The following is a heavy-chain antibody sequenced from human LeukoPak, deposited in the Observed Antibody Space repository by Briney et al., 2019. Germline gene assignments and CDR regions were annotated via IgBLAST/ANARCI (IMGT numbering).Heavy chain of an antibody. D-gene: IGHD6-13*01. CDR3: AGGARRQQPFDY. CDR2: IYSGGST. CDR1: GFTVSSNY. V-gene: IGHV3-66*01. J-gene: IGHJ4*02. Sequence: GGSLRLSCAASGFTVSSNYMSWVRQAPGKGLEWISVIYSGGSTYYADSVKGRFTISRDNSKNTLYLQMNSLRAEDTAVYYCAGGARRQQPFDYWGQGTLVTVSS.